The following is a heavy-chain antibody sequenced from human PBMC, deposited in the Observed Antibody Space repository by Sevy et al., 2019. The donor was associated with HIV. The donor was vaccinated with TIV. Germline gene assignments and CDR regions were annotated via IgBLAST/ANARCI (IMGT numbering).Heavy chain of an antibody. CDR3: ARRAPGSRGAFDI. CDR1: GGSISSSSYY. Sequence: SETLSLTCTVSGGSISSSSYYWGWIRQPPGKGLGWIGSIYYSGSTYYNPSLKSRVTISVDTSKNQFSLKLSSVTAADTAVYYCARRAPGSRGAFDIWGQGTMVTVSS. CDR2: IYYSGST. J-gene: IGHJ3*02. D-gene: IGHD2-2*01. V-gene: IGHV4-39*01.